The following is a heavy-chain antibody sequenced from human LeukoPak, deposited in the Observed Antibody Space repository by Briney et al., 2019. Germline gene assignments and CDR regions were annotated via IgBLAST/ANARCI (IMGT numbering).Heavy chain of an antibody. V-gene: IGHV3-21*04. D-gene: IGHD3-10*01. CDR1: GFTFSSYS. J-gene: IGHJ4*02. Sequence: GGSLRLSCAASGFTFSSYSMNWVRQAPGKGLEWVSSISSSSSYIYYSDSVKGRFTISRDNAKNSLYLQMNSLRAEDTAVYYCAKVRTYYGSGSPGDYWGQGTLVTVSS. CDR3: AKVRTYYGSGSPGDY. CDR2: ISSSSSYI.